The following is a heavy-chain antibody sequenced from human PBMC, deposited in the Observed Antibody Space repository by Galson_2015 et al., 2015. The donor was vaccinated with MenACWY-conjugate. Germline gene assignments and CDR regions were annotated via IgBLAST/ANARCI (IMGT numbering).Heavy chain of an antibody. CDR1: GFTFSTYG. CDR3: ARLGGNYRTTSHFDY. J-gene: IGHJ4*02. D-gene: IGHD1-26*01. V-gene: IGHV3-23*01. Sequence: SLRLSCAASGFTFSTYGMTWVRQGPGKGLEWVSAISGSTTGTFYADSVKGRFTISRDNSRNTLYLQMNSLRAEDTAVYYCARLGGNYRTTSHFDYWGQGTLVTVSS. CDR2: ISGSTTGT.